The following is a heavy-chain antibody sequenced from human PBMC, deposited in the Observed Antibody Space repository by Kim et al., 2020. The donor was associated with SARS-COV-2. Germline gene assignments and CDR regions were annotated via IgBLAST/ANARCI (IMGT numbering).Heavy chain of an antibody. V-gene: IGHV1-2*04. J-gene: IGHJ6*02. Sequence: ASVKVSCKASGYTFTGYYMHWVRQAPGQGLEWMGWINPNSGGTNYAQKFQGWVTMTRDTSISTAYMELSRLRSDDTAVYYCARDRYRSSSWFPMENYYYYYGMDVWGQGTTVTVSS. CDR1: GYTFTGYY. D-gene: IGHD6-13*01. CDR2: INPNSGGT. CDR3: ARDRYRSSSWFPMENYYYYYGMDV.